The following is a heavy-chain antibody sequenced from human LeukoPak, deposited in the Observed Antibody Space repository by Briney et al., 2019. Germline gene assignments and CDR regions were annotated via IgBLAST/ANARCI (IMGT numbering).Heavy chain of an antibody. D-gene: IGHD1-26*01. Sequence: PGGSLRLSCAASGFTFSSNSMNWVRQAPGKGLEWVSYISSTGGTIYYADSMKGRFTISRDNAKNSLYLQMNSLRVEDTAVYYCASDLLPFDYWGQGTLVTVSS. CDR1: GFTFSSNS. CDR3: ASDLLPFDY. CDR2: ISSTGGTI. J-gene: IGHJ4*02. V-gene: IGHV3-48*04.